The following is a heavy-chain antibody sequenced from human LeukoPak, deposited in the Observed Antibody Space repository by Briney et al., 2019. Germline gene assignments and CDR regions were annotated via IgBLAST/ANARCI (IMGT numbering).Heavy chain of an antibody. J-gene: IGHJ4*02. Sequence: PSETLSLTCTVSRGSISSGNYYWGWVRQPPGKGLEWIGSMYYSGSTYYNPSLKSRVTISVDTSKNQFSLKLRSVTAADTAVYYCARPHNWNYPYYFDYWGQGTLVTVSS. V-gene: IGHV4-39*01. D-gene: IGHD1-7*01. CDR1: RGSISSGNYY. CDR3: ARPHNWNYPYYFDY. CDR2: MYYSGST.